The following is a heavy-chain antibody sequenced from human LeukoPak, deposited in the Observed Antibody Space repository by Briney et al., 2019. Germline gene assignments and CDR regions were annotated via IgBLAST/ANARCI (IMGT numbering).Heavy chain of an antibody. D-gene: IGHD3-22*01. J-gene: IGHJ3*02. CDR2: ISYDGSNK. V-gene: IGHV3-30*04. CDR1: GFTFSSYA. Sequence: PGGSLRLSCAASGFTFSSYAMHWVRQAPGKGLEWVAVISYDGSNKYYADSVKGRFTISRDNSKNTLYLQMNSLRAEDTAVYYCAREYYYDSSGYSIPNAFDIWGQGTMVTVSS. CDR3: AREYYYDSSGYSIPNAFDI.